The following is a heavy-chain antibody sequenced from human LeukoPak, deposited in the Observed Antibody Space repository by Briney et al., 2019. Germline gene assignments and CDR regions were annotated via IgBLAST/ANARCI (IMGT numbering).Heavy chain of an antibody. Sequence: GGSLRLSCAASGFTFDDYGMSWVRQDPGKGPEWVSGINWNGGSTGYADSVKGRFTISRDNAKNSLYLQVNSLRAEDTALYYCAREGELGGYCSSTSCYTFDYWGQGTLVTVSS. J-gene: IGHJ4*02. CDR3: AREGELGGYCSSTSCYTFDY. D-gene: IGHD2-2*02. CDR1: GFTFDDYG. CDR2: INWNGGST. V-gene: IGHV3-20*04.